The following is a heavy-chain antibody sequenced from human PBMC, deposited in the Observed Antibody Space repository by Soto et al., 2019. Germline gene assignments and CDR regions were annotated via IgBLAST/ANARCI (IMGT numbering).Heavy chain of an antibody. D-gene: IGHD6-19*01. V-gene: IGHV1-18*04. CDR2: ISNYNGDT. J-gene: IGHJ5*02. Sequence: QVQLVQSGAEVRKPGASVQVSCKASGYTFTRYSINWVRQSPGQGLEWVGWISNYNGDTKYAGKFQARVTLTTDTFTTTSYMDLRSLTSDDTAMYFCARGDSTGSPTGWFDPWGQGTLVTVLS. CDR1: GYTFTRYS. CDR3: ARGDSTGSPTGWFDP.